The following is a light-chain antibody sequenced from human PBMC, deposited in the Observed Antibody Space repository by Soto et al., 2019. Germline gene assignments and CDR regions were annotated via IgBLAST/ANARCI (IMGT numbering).Light chain of an antibody. CDR1: QSITNY. J-gene: IGKJ1*01. V-gene: IGKV1-39*01. Sequence: DIQMTQSPSSLSASVGDRVTITCRASQSITNYLNWYQQKPGKAPKLLIYAATALQSGVPSRFSGSRSGTDFTLTISSLQLEDFATYYCQQSYSTPQTFGQGTKVDIK. CDR2: AAT. CDR3: QQSYSTPQT.